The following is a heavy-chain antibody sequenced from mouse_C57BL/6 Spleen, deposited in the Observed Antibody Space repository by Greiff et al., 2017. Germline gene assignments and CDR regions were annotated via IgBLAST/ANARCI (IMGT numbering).Heavy chain of an antibody. Sequence: VQLQQPGAELVKPGASVKMSCKASGYTFTSYWITWVKQRPGQGLEWIGDIYPGSGSTNYNEKFKSKATLTVDTSSSTAYMQLSSLTSEDSAVYYCAREEHYYGSTWFAYWGQGTLVTVSA. CDR3: AREEHYYGSTWFAY. V-gene: IGHV1-55*01. J-gene: IGHJ3*01. D-gene: IGHD1-1*01. CDR2: IYPGSGST. CDR1: GYTFTSYW.